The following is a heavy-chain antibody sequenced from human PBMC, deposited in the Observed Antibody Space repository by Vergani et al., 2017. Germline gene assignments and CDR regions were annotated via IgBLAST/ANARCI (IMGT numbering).Heavy chain of an antibody. J-gene: IGHJ5*02. CDR2: IYPGDSDT. CDR1: GYSFTSYW. D-gene: IGHD4-17*01. Sequence: EVQLEQSGAEVKRPGESLKISCKGSGYSFTSYWIGWVRQMPGKGLEWMGIIYPGDSDTRYSPSFQGEVTISADKSISTASLQWSSLEASDTAMYYCARSPTFHDYDDPNWFDPWGQGTLVTVSS. V-gene: IGHV5-51*01. CDR3: ARSPTFHDYDDPNWFDP.